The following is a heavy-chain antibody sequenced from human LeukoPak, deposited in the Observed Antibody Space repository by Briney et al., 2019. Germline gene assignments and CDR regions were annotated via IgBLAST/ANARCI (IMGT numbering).Heavy chain of an antibody. CDR1: GFTFSSYS. CDR3: ARDSWLDV. J-gene: IGHJ3*01. Sequence: GGSLRLSCAASGFTFSSYSMTWVRQAPGMGLEWISYIWDSGSPIYYADSVKGRFTISRDNANNLVYLQMASVRAEDTAVYYCARDSWLDVWGQGTMVTVSS. V-gene: IGHV3-48*01. D-gene: IGHD3-9*01. CDR2: IWDSGSPI.